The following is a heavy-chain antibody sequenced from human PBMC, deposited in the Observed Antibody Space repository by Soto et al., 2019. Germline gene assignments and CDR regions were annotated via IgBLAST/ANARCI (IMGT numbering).Heavy chain of an antibody. D-gene: IGHD3-10*01. CDR3: AGSGSYRDIDY. V-gene: IGHV4-4*02. CDR1: GGSISSRNW. J-gene: IGHJ4*02. CDR2: IHHSGST. Sequence: SETLSLTCAVSGGSISSRNWGSWVRQPPGKGLEWIGEIHHSGSTNPNPSLKSRVTTSVDKSKNQFSLKLTSVTAADTAVYYCAGSGSYRDIDYWGPRTLVTLSS.